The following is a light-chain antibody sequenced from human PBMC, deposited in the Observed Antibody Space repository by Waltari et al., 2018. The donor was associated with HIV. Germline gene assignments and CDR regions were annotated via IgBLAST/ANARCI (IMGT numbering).Light chain of an antibody. CDR3: QSYDSSLTGSV. J-gene: IGLJ2*01. CDR2: GNT. CDR1: SSNIGAGYD. V-gene: IGLV1-40*01. Sequence: QSVLTQPPSVSGAPGQRVTISCTGSSSNIGAGYDVYWYQQLPGTAPKLLIYGNTNRPSGVPDRFSGSKSGTSPSLAITGLQAEDEADYYCQSYDSSLTGSVFGGGTKLTVL.